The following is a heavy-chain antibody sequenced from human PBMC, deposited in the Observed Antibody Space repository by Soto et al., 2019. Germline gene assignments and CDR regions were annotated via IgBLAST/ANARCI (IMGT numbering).Heavy chain of an antibody. CDR3: ARGKWLRLGGGYYFYYAMDV. CDR2: INHSGST. V-gene: IGHV4-34*01. D-gene: IGHD5-12*01. CDR1: GGSFSDYY. J-gene: IGHJ6*02. Sequence: PSETLSLTCAVYGGSFSDYYWNWIRQPPGKGLEWIGEINHSGSTNYNPSLKSRITISVDTSKNQFSLKLSSVTAADAAVFYCARGKWLRLGGGYYFYYAMDVWGQGTTVTVS.